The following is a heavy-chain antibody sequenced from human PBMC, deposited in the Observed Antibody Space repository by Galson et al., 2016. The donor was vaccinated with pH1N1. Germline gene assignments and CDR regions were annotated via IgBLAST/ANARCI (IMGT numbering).Heavy chain of an antibody. CDR3: ARAGVIASGRWYLDV. CDR2: IQTDGNG. Sequence: SLRLSCAVSGISVSRTFINWVRQAPGKGLEWVSVIQTDGNGYYGDSMKGRFTISRDDSKNTVELQVNSLTGEDTAVYYCARAGVIASGRWYLDVWGRGTLVTGSS. V-gene: IGHV3-53*01. D-gene: IGHD2/OR15-2a*01. J-gene: IGHJ2*01. CDR1: GISVSRTF.